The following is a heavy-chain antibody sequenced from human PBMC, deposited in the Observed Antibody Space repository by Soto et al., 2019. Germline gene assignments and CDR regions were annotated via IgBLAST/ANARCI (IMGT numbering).Heavy chain of an antibody. CDR2: VYYSGST. D-gene: IGHD6-6*01. Sequence: QVQLQESGPGLVKPSQTLSLTCTVSGGSISSGGYYGSWIRQHPGKGLEWIGYVYYSGSTYNNPSLQSRVTRSVDTSKNQFSLKLSSVTAADTAVYYCARVIRSARHSHFDYWGQGTLVTVSS. CDR1: GGSISSGGYY. J-gene: IGHJ4*02. CDR3: ARVIRSARHSHFDY. V-gene: IGHV4-31*03.